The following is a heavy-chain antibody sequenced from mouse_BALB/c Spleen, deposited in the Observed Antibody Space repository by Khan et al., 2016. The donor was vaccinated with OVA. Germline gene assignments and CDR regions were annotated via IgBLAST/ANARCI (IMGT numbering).Heavy chain of an antibody. J-gene: IGHJ2*01. CDR1: GFSLTSSG. D-gene: IGHD1-3*01. CDR3: ARLEDI. Sequence: QVQLKQSGPGLVAPSQSLSITCTVSGFSLTSSGVHWVRQPPGQGLEWLGVIWAGGSTNYNSALMSRLSISKDNSKSKVILKMNRLQTDDTAMYYCARLEDIWGKGTTLTVAS. V-gene: IGHV2-9*02. CDR2: IWAGGST.